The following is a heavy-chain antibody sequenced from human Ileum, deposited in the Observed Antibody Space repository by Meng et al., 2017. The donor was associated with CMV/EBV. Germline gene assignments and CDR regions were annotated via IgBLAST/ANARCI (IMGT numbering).Heavy chain of an antibody. CDR1: GFTFSRYW. CDR3: AREPPLSQNYFDY. J-gene: IGHJ4*02. CDR2: IKQDGSEK. Sequence: AAAGFTFSRYWMSWVRQAPGKGLEWVANIKQDGSEKYYVDSVKGRFTISRDNAKNSLYLQMNSLRAEDTAVYYCAREPPLSQNYFDYWGQGTLVTVSS. V-gene: IGHV3-7*01.